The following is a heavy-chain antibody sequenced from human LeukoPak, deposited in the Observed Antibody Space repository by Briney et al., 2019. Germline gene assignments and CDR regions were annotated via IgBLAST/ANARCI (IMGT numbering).Heavy chain of an antibody. CDR1: GFTFSSYA. D-gene: IGHD4-11*01. CDR3: AKVADYSNYYYYYYMDV. V-gene: IGHV3-23*01. CDR2: ISGSGGST. Sequence: GGSLRLSCAASGFTFSSYAMSWVRQAPGKWLEWVSAISGSGGSTYYADSVKGRFTISRDNSKNTLYLQMNSLRAEDTAVYYCAKVADYSNYYYYYYMDVWGKGTTVTVSS. J-gene: IGHJ6*03.